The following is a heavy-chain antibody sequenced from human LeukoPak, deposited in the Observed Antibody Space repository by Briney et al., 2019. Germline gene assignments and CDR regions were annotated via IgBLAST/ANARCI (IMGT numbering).Heavy chain of an antibody. CDR3: ARSLGYCTNGVCSSSYYFDY. CDR1: GGSISSYY. V-gene: IGHV4-4*07. CDR2: IYTSGST. J-gene: IGHJ4*02. Sequence: SETLSLTCTVSGGSISSYYWSWIRQPAGKGLEWIGHIYTSGSTNYNPSLKSRVTMSVDTSKNQFSLKLSSVTAADTAVYYCARSLGYCTNGVCSSSYYFDYWGQGTLVTVSS. D-gene: IGHD2-8*01.